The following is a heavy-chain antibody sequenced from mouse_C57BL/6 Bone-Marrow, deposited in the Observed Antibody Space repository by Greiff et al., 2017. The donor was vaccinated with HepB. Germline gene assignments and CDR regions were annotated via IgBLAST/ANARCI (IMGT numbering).Heavy chain of an antibody. J-gene: IGHJ4*01. V-gene: IGHV1-5*01. CDR2: IYPGNSDT. CDR3: TSPYGSSYNYAMDY. CDR1: GYTFTSYW. D-gene: IGHD1-1*01. Sequence: EVQRVESGTVLARPGASVKMSCKTSGYTFTSYWMHWVKQRPGQGLEWIGAIYPGNSDTSYNQKFKGKAKLTAVTSASTAYMELSSLTNEDSAVYYCTSPYGSSYNYAMDYWGQGTSVTVSS.